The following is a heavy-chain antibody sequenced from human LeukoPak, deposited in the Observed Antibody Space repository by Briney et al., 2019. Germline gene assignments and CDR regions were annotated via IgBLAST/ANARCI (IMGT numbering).Heavy chain of an antibody. D-gene: IGHD1-26*01. CDR3: AGISGIYGFGTFDT. CDR1: GFTFSSHT. V-gene: IGHV3-21*06. CDR2: VSSNVNKM. Sequence: GGSLRLSCAASGFTFSSHTMNWVRQAPGKGLEWVACVSSNVNKMYYAESVRGRFTVSRDNAGNSLSLQMDSLRAEDTAVYYCAGISGIYGFGTFDTWGQGTMVTVSS. J-gene: IGHJ3*02.